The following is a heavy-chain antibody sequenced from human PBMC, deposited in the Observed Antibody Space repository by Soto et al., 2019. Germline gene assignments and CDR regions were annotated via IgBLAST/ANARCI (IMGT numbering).Heavy chain of an antibody. CDR2: INPNSGGT. CDR3: ARAHLNHYDLWSGYYTLWFDP. V-gene: IGHV1-2*04. D-gene: IGHD3-3*01. Sequence: ASVKVSCKASGYTFTGYYMHWVRQAPGQGLEWMGWINPNSGGTNYAQKFQGWVTMTRDTSISTAYMELSRLRSDDTAVYYCARAHLNHYDLWSGYYTLWFDPWGQGTMVTVYS. J-gene: IGHJ5*02. CDR1: GYTFTGYY.